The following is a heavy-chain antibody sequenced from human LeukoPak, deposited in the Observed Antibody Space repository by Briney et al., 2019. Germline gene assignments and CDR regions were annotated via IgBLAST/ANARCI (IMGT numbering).Heavy chain of an antibody. D-gene: IGHD1-26*01. J-gene: IGHJ4*02. V-gene: IGHV3-30*04. CDR1: GFTLSTYA. CDR2: ISYDGSTK. CDR3: ARSPGILGANYFDY. Sequence: PGRSLRLSCAASGFTLSTYAIHWLPQAPGKGLEWVAVISYDGSTKNYADPVKGRFTISRDNSKNTLNLQMNSLRAEDTAVYYCARSPGILGANYFDYWGQGTLVTVSS.